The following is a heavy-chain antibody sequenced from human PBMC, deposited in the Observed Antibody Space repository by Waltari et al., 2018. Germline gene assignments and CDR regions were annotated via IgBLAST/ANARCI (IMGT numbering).Heavy chain of an antibody. CDR2: INPNSGGT. D-gene: IGHD2-21*02. V-gene: IGHV1-2*04. Sequence: QVQLVQSGAEVKKPGASVKVSCKASGYTFTGYYMHWVRRAPGQGLEWMGWINPNSGGTNYAQKFQGWVTMTRDTSISTAYMELSRLRSDDTAVYYCARAQGYCGGDCYAGEAFDIWGQGTMVTVSS. J-gene: IGHJ3*02. CDR1: GYTFTGYY. CDR3: ARAQGYCGGDCYAGEAFDI.